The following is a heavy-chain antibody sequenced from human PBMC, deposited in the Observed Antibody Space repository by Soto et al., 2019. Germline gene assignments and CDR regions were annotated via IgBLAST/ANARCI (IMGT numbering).Heavy chain of an antibody. CDR2: ISYDGSNK. CDR1: GFTFSSYG. V-gene: IGHV3-30*18. J-gene: IGHJ6*02. Sequence: SLRLSCAASGFTFSSYGMHWVRQAPGKGLEWVAVISYDGSNKYYADSVKGQFTISRDNSKNTLYLQMNSLRAEDTAVYYCAKGGYSYGQDYYYYGMDVWGQGTTVTVSS. D-gene: IGHD5-18*01. CDR3: AKGGYSYGQDYYYYGMDV.